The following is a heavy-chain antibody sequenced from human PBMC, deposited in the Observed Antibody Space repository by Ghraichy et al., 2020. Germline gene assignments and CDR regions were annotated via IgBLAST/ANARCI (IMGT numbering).Heavy chain of an antibody. Sequence: GGSLRLSCGASGIRFSGIGMHWVRQAPGKGPEWLAFIRYDGVHKYYADSVKGRFTISRDNSRNTVFLQMNSLRAEDTAMYYCASHHVAYDALDYWGQGTLVTVSS. CDR2: IRYDGVHK. CDR3: ASHHVAYDALDY. J-gene: IGHJ4*02. D-gene: IGHD5-12*01. CDR1: GIRFSGIG. V-gene: IGHV3-30*02.